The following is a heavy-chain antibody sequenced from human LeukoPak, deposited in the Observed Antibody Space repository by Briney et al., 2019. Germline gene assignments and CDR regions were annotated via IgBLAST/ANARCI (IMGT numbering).Heavy chain of an antibody. CDR3: ARKLYSDNSHDAFDI. D-gene: IGHD1-26*01. J-gene: IGHJ3*02. Sequence: GGSLRLSCAASGFTFSSYGMHWVRQAPGKGLEWVSCISSSSTNIYYADSVKGRFTISRDNAKNSLYLQMNSLRAEDTAVYYCARKLYSDNSHDAFDIWGQGTMVIVSS. CDR1: GFTFSSYG. CDR2: ISSSSTNI. V-gene: IGHV3-21*01.